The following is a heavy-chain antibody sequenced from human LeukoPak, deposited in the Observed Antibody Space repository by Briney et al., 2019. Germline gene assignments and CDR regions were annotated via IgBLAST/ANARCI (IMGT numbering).Heavy chain of an antibody. J-gene: IGHJ4*02. CDR2: ISACNGNT. CDR1: GYTFTSYG. V-gene: IGHV1-18*01. CDR3: ARGRSNLSGWYGPGYFDY. D-gene: IGHD6-19*01. Sequence: ASVKVSCKASGYTFTSYGISWVRQASGQGLEWMGWISACNGNTNYAQKLQGGVTMTTDTSTSTAYMELRSLRSDDTAVYYCARGRSNLSGWYGPGYFDYWGQGTLVTVSS.